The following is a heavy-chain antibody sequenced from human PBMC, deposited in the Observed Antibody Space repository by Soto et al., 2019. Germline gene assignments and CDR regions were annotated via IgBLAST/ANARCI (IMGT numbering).Heavy chain of an antibody. D-gene: IGHD6-25*01. CDR1: GGTFGKAA. J-gene: IGHJ6*02. V-gene: IGHV1-69*12. CDR3: ARDKERLQVGGKYYCARGV. CDR2: IIPIFPTT. Sequence: QVQLVQSGAEVKKPGSSVTVSCKASGGTFGKAAISWVRQAPGQGLEWMGGIIPIFPTTDYAQKFQGRVTITADETTSTAYRELTSLRSEDTAVYYCARDKERLQVGGKYYCARGVWGQGTTGTVSS.